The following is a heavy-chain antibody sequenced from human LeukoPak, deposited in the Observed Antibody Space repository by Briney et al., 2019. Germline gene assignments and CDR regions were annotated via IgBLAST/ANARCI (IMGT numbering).Heavy chain of an antibody. Sequence: PGGSLRLSCAASGFTFSDYYVNWIRQAPGKGLEWVSYISSSGRTIHYADSVKGRFTISRDNAKNSLYLQMNSLRAEDTAVYYCASAIVGTTTDHWGQGTLVTVSS. CDR1: GFTFSDYY. V-gene: IGHV3-11*01. CDR3: ASAIVGTTTDH. D-gene: IGHD1-26*01. CDR2: ISSSGRTI. J-gene: IGHJ4*02.